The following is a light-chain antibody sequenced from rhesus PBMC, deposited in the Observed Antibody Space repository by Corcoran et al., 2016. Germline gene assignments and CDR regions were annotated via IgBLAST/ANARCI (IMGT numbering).Light chain of an antibody. Sequence: DIQMSQSPSSLSASVGDRVTITCRASQDISSYLNWYQQKPGKAPKLLIFYTERLPSGVPSSFSGTGSGTDFTLTISGLQPEDAATYYCQQGNSYPLTFGGGTQVELK. CDR2: YTE. J-gene: IGKJ4*01. CDR1: QDISSY. CDR3: QQGNSYPLT. V-gene: IGKV1-32*02.